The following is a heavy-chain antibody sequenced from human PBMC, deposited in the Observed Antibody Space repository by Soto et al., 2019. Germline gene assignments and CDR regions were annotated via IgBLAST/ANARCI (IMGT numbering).Heavy chain of an antibody. D-gene: IGHD3-10*01. CDR3: VGVTFLRGMDV. CDR1: GDSVSSDTSA. Sequence: PSQTLSLTCAISGDSVSSDTSAWIWIRQSPSRGLEWLGRTYYKSKWNNDYALSVKSRVTISPDTSQNQFSLDLDSVTPEDTAVYCCVGVTFLRGMDVWGQGTPVTVSS. V-gene: IGHV6-1*01. CDR2: TYYKSKWNN. J-gene: IGHJ6*02.